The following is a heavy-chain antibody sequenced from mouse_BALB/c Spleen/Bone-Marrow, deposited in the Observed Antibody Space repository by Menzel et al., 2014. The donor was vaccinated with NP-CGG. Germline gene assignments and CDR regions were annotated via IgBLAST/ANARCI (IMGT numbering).Heavy chain of an antibody. CDR1: GYTFTSYT. Sequence: QVQLQQSGAELARSGASVKMSCKASGYTFTSYTIQWVKRRPGQGLEWVGYIVPSSGYTDYNQNFKDKTTLTADKSSSTAYMQLSSLTSADSAVYYCAREARTGAWFAYWGQGTLVTVSA. J-gene: IGHJ3*01. CDR2: IVPSSGYT. CDR3: AREARTGAWFAY. D-gene: IGHD4-1*01. V-gene: IGHV1-4*02.